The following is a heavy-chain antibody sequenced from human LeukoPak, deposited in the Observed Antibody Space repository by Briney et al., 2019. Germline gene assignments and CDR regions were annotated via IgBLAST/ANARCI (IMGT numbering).Heavy chain of an antibody. Sequence: GGSLRLSCAASGFTFSSYWMHWVRQAPGKGLVWVSRINSDGSSTSYADSVKGRFTISRDNAKNSLYLQMNSLRAEDTALYYCAKDMTDQAVAAIDYWGQGTLVTVSS. D-gene: IGHD6-19*01. CDR3: AKDMTDQAVAAIDY. CDR1: GFTFSSYW. V-gene: IGHV3-74*01. CDR2: INSDGSST. J-gene: IGHJ4*02.